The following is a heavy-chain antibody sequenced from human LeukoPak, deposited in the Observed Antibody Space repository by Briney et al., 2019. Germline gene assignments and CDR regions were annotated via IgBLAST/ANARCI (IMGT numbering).Heavy chain of an antibody. CDR1: GGSISSYY. CDR2: IYYSGRP. Sequence: SETLSLTCTVSGGSISSYYWSWIRQPPGKGLEWIGYIYYSGRPNYNPSLKSRVTISVDTSKNQSSLKLSSVTAADTAVYYCARDVVVPAAMTHWFDPWGQGTLVTVSS. D-gene: IGHD2-2*01. J-gene: IGHJ5*02. V-gene: IGHV4-59*01. CDR3: ARDVVVPAAMTHWFDP.